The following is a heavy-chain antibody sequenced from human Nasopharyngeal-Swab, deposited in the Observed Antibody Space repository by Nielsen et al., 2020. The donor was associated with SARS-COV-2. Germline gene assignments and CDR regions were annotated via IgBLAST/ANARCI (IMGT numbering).Heavy chain of an antibody. D-gene: IGHD3-10*01. CDR1: GFTFSNYS. J-gene: IGHJ6*02. CDR3: ARDGFGESPYYYYGMDV. CDR2: ISSSTSYI. V-gene: IGHV3-21*01. Sequence: GESLKISCAASGFTFSNYSMNWVRQAPGKGLEWVSSISSSTSYIYYADSVKGRFTISRDNAKNSLYLQMNSLRAEDTAVYYCARDGFGESPYYYYGMDVWGQGTTVTASS.